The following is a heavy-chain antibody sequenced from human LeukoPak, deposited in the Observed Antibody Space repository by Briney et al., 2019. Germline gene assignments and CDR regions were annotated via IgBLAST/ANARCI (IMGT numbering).Heavy chain of an antibody. D-gene: IGHD5-18*01. CDR3: AKDLSSYGYEGLDY. CDR2: ISWNSGSI. Sequence: GRSLRLSCAASGFTFDDYAMHWVRQAPGKGLEWVSGISWNSGSIGYADSVKGRFTISRDNAKNSLYLQTNSLRAEDMALYYCAKDLSSYGYEGLDYWGQGTLVTVSS. V-gene: IGHV3-9*03. J-gene: IGHJ4*02. CDR1: GFTFDDYA.